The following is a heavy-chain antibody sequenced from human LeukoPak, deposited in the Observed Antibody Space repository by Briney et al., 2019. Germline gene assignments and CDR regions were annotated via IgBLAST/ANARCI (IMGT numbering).Heavy chain of an antibody. D-gene: IGHD3-3*01. CDR1: GFTFSRYS. CDR3: ARAYDFWSGSLYYFDY. CDR2: ISDDSNYI. Sequence: GGSLRLSCAASGFTFSRYSMSWVRQAPGKGLEWVSSISDDSNYIYYADSVEGRFTISRDNAKNSLYLQMNSLRAEDTAVYYCARAYDFWSGSLYYFDYWGQGTLVTVSS. J-gene: IGHJ4*02. V-gene: IGHV3-21*01.